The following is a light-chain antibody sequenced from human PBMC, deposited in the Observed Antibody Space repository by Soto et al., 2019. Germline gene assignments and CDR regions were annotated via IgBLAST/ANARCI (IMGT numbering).Light chain of an antibody. V-gene: IGKV4-1*01. CDR1: QSLLYSSNKKNY. CDR3: QQYYSTPLT. CDR2: WAS. Sequence: DIVMTQSPEFLAVSLGEMATINCKSSQSLLYSSNKKNYLAWYQQRQGQPPKLLISWASTRESGVPDRFSGGGSGTDFTLTISTLQAEDVAVYYCQQYYSTPLTCGGGTKVEIK. J-gene: IGKJ4*01.